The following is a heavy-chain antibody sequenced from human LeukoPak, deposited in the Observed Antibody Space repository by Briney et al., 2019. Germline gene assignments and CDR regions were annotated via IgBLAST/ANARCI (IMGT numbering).Heavy chain of an antibody. Sequence: GGSLRLSCAASGFTFSSYWMSWVRQAPGKGLEWVANIKQDGSEKYYVDSVKGRFTISRDNAKNSLYLQMNSLRAGDTAVYYCARDRFSGYLLYYFDYWGQGTLVTVSS. V-gene: IGHV3-7*01. CDR2: IKQDGSEK. J-gene: IGHJ4*02. CDR3: ARDRFSGYLLYYFDY. CDR1: GFTFSSYW. D-gene: IGHD3-22*01.